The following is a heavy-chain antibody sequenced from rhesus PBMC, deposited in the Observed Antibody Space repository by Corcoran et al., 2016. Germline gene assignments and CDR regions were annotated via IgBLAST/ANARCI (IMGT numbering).Heavy chain of an antibody. V-gene: IGHV3-20*01. J-gene: IGHJ4*01. D-gene: IGHD3-3*01. CDR3: TKPYYNIWTGYYTYFDD. Sequence: EVQLVESGGGLVQPGGSLRLSCAASGFTFSYSYMPLVRQAHGKGLEWVGEKRNKANSDTTENAAAEKGRYTITREDTKNTMYLQMSSLKTEDTALYYCTKPYYNIWTGYYTYFDDWGQGVLVTVSS. CDR2: KRNKANSDTT. CDR1: GFTFSYSY.